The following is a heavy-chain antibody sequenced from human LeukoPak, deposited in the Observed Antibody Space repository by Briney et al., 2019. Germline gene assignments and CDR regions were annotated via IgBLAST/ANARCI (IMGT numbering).Heavy chain of an antibody. CDR3: ARVLYFRENSYAGPFDQ. V-gene: IGHV3-7*01. Sequence: GGSLRLSCEASGFIFSNFWMSWVRQAPGKGLEWVANIREDGNEAYYVDFVKGRFTISRDNDKNSLHLQMNSLRVEDTAVYHCARVLYFRENSYAGPFDQWGQGTLVTVSS. CDR2: IREDGNEA. J-gene: IGHJ4*02. CDR1: GFIFSNFW. D-gene: IGHD5-18*01.